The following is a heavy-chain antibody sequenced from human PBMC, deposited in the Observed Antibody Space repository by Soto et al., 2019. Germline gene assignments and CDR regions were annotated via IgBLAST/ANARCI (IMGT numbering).Heavy chain of an antibody. CDR3: AKAYRAVAGNYFDH. Sequence: GGSLRLSCAASGFTFSNFAFSWVRQAPGKGLEWVSAISDTTYYADSVKGRVTISRDNSVNTVFLQMNSLRAGDTAVYYCAKAYRAVAGNYFDHWGQGTLVTVSS. J-gene: IGHJ4*02. CDR1: GFTFSNFA. D-gene: IGHD6-19*01. V-gene: IGHV3-23*01. CDR2: ISDTT.